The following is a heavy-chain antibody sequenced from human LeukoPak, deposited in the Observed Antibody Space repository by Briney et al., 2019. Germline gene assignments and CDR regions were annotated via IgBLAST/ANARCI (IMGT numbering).Heavy chain of an antibody. Sequence: GGSLRLSCAASGFTFSSYSMNWVRQAPGKGLEWVSYISSSSSTIYYADSVKGRFTISRDNAKNSLYLQMNSLRAEDTAVYYCAREYSSSWYMRDENFQHWGQGTLVTVSS. CDR2: ISSSSSTI. J-gene: IGHJ1*01. D-gene: IGHD6-13*01. CDR1: GFTFSSYS. V-gene: IGHV3-48*04. CDR3: AREYSSSWYMRDENFQH.